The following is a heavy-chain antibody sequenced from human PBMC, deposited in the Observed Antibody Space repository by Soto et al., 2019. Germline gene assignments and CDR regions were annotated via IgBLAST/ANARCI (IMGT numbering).Heavy chain of an antibody. J-gene: IGHJ5*01. CDR1: GRSVSSGGYY. CDR2: IYHIGSP. V-gene: IGHV4-31*03. CDR3: VRDRALDSSGHWFDS. D-gene: IGHD6-19*01. Sequence: PSETLSLTCTVSGRSVSSGGYYWTWIRQHPGKGLEWIGYIYHIGSPSYNPSLKSRLSMSLDTSKNQFSLSLTSVTAADTAIYYCVRDRALDSSGHWFDSWGQGTLVTVSS.